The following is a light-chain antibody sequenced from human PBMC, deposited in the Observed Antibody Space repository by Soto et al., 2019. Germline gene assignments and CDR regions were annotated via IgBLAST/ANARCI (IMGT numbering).Light chain of an antibody. CDR3: SSYAGSNNYV. V-gene: IGLV2-8*01. CDR1: SSDVGNYNY. Sequence: QSVLTQPPSASGSPGQSVTISCIGTSSDVGNYNYVSWYQQHPGKAPKLMIYEVSKRPSGVPDRFSGSKSGNTASLTVSGLQTDDGADYYCSSYAGSNNYVFGTGTKVTVL. CDR2: EVS. J-gene: IGLJ1*01.